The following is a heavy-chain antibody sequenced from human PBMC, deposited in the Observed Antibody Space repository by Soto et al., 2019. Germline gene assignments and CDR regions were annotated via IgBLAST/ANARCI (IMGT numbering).Heavy chain of an antibody. CDR1: GFNVMSYW. CDR2: IKEDGSEI. V-gene: IGHV3-7*01. J-gene: IGHJ4*02. Sequence: GGSLRLSCAVSGFNVMSYWMSWVRQAPGKGLEWVASIKEDGSEIYYLHSVRGRFSISRDSAANALHLTMNYLSAEDTGVYFCARDIGFDYVNWGQGTLVTVSS. D-gene: IGHD3-16*01. CDR3: ARDIGFDYVN.